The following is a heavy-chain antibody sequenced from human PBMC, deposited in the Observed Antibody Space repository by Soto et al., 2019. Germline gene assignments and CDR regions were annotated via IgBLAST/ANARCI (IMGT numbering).Heavy chain of an antibody. CDR2: IIPILGIA. V-gene: IGHV1-69*08. Sequence: QVQLVQSGAEVKKPGSSVKVSCKASGGTFSSYTISWVRQAPGQGLEWMGRIIPILGIANYAQKFQGRVTITADKSTSTAYMEVSSLRSEDTAVYYCARDHYYDSSGYYYVSYWGQGTVVTVSS. CDR1: GGTFSSYT. CDR3: ARDHYYDSSGYYYVSY. D-gene: IGHD3-22*01. J-gene: IGHJ4*02.